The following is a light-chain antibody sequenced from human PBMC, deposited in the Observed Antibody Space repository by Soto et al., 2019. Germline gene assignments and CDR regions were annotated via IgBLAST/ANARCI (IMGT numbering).Light chain of an antibody. Sequence: DIRMTQSPSSLSASVGDRVTLTCRASETISNYLNWYQQKPGKPPELLIDAASSLQKGVPSRFSGSGSGTDFTLTITSVQPEDSATYYCQQSYTRPTFGQGTRLEI. CDR2: AAS. CDR3: QQSYTRPT. J-gene: IGKJ5*01. CDR1: ETISNY. V-gene: IGKV1-39*01.